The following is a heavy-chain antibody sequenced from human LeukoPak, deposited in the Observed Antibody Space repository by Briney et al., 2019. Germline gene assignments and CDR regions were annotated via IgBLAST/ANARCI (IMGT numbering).Heavy chain of an antibody. CDR2: IYSGGST. CDR3: ARDGRYYDSSGFDY. CDR1: GFTVSSNY. Sequence: PGGSLRLSCAASGFTVSSNYMSWVRQAPGKELEWVSVIYSGGSTYYADSVKGRFTISRDNSKNTLYLQMNSLRAEDTAVYYCARDGRYYDSSGFDYWGQGTLVTVSS. D-gene: IGHD3-22*01. V-gene: IGHV3-66*02. J-gene: IGHJ4*02.